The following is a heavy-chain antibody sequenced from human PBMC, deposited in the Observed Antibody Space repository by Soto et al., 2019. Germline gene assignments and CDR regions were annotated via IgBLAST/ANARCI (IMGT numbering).Heavy chain of an antibody. V-gene: IGHV3-23*01. D-gene: IGHD6-19*01. J-gene: IGHJ5*02. CDR1: GFTFSSYA. CDR2: ISGSGGST. Sequence: EVQLLESGGGLVQPGGSLRLSCAASGFTFSSYAMSWVRQAPGKGLEWVSAISGSGGSTYYADSVKGRFTISRDNSKNTLYLQMNRLRAEDTAVYYCAKDRDSSYIEGWFDPWVQGTLVTVSS. CDR3: AKDRDSSYIEGWFDP.